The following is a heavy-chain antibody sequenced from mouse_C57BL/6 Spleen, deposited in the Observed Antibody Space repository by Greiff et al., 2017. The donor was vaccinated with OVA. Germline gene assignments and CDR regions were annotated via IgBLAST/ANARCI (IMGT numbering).Heavy chain of an antibody. CDR1: GFTFSSYT. D-gene: IGHD2-5*01. J-gene: IGHJ4*01. CDR3: ARKAYYSNYGAMDY. Sequence: EVQVVESGGGLVKPGGSLKLSCAASGFTFSSYTMSWVRQTPEKRLEWVATISGGGGNTYYPDSVKGRFTISRDNAKNTLYLQMSSLRSEDTALYYCARKAYYSNYGAMDYWGQGTSVTVSS. V-gene: IGHV5-9*01. CDR2: ISGGGGNT.